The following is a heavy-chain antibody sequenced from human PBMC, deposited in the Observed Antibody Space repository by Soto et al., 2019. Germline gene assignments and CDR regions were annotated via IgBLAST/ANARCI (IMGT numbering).Heavy chain of an antibody. CDR3: ERGTDYGDLKHYFDY. CDR1: GGSISSGGYY. CDR2: IYYSGST. V-gene: IGHV4-31*03. Sequence: LSLTFSVSGGSISSGGYYWSWIRQHPGKGLEWIGYIYYSGSTYYNPSLKSRVALSVDTSKNQFSLHLSSVTAADTALYYCERGTDYGDLKHYFDYWGQGTLVTVYS. J-gene: IGHJ4*02. D-gene: IGHD4-17*01.